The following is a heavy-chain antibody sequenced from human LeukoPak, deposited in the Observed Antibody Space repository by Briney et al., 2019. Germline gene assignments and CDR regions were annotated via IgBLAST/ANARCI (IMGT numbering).Heavy chain of an antibody. V-gene: IGHV3-33*01. D-gene: IGHD3-10*01. CDR1: GFTFSSYG. CDR3: ARVLWFGEVLKGDAFDI. CDR2: IWYDGSNK. Sequence: GGSLRLSCAASGFTFSSYGMHWVRQAPGKGLEWVAVIWYDGSNKYYGDSVKGRLTISRDNSRTTLYLQMTSLRAEDTAVYYCARVLWFGEVLKGDAFDIWGQGTMVTVSS. J-gene: IGHJ3*02.